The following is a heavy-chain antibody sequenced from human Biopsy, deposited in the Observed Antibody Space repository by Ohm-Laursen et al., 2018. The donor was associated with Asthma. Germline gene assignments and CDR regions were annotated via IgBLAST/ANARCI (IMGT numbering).Heavy chain of an antibody. J-gene: IGHJ4*02. CDR2: IYSGGTS. CDR1: GFAVSRDH. V-gene: IGHV3-53*01. CDR3: ARGDSSNWSHYYFDY. Sequence: SLRLSCSASGFAVSRDHMFWVRQAPGKGLEWVSVIYSGGTSHTADSVRGGFTISRDYSKNTLYLQQHSLRAEDTAVYYCARGDSSNWSHYYFDYWGQGTLVTVSS. D-gene: IGHD3-22*01.